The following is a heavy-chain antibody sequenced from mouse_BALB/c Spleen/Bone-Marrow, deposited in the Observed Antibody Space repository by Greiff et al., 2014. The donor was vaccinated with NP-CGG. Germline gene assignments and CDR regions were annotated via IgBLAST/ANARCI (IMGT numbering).Heavy chain of an antibody. Sequence: QVQLKESGAGLGRTGASVKMSCKASGFTFTSYTVRWGKQRPGQGLEWIGYINPSSGYTNYNQKFKDKATLTADKSSSTAYMQLSSLTSEDSAVYYCARSLRWYFDVWGAGTTVTVSS. CDR3: ARSLRWYFDV. J-gene: IGHJ1*01. CDR2: INPSSGYT. V-gene: IGHV1-4*01. D-gene: IGHD1-1*01. CDR1: GFTFTSYT.